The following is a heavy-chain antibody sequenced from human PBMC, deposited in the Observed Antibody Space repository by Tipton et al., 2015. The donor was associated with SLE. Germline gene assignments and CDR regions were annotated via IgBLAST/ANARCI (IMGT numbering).Heavy chain of an antibody. V-gene: IGHV4-61*10. CDR1: GGSISSSSYY. CDR2: IYYSGST. Sequence: TLSLTCTVSGGSISSSSYYWSWIRQPAGGGLEWIGRIYYSGSTNYNPSLKSRVTISVDTSKNQFSLKLSSVTAADTAVYYCARAEGSWDAFDIWGQGTMVTVSS. J-gene: IGHJ3*02. D-gene: IGHD2-15*01. CDR3: ARAEGSWDAFDI.